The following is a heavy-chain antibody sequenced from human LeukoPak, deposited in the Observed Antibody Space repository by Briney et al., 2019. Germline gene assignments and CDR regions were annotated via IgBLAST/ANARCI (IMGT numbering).Heavy chain of an antibody. Sequence: ASVKVSCKASGYTFTSYGISWVRQAPGQGLEWMGWISGYNGNTNYAQKLQGRVTMTTDTSTSTAYMELRSLRSDDTAVYYCARFSSYYDFWSGYYQDYWGQGTLVTVSS. J-gene: IGHJ4*02. V-gene: IGHV1-18*01. CDR3: ARFSSYYDFWSGYYQDY. CDR1: GYTFTSYG. CDR2: ISGYNGNT. D-gene: IGHD3-3*01.